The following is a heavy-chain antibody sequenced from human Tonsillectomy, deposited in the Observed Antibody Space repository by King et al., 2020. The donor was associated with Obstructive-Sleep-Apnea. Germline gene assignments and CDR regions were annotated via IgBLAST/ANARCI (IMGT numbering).Heavy chain of an antibody. CDR2: ISSNDEK. D-gene: IGHD3-16*01. CDR1: GLSLSNPRMG. CDR3: ARSYDYVWGSCFAY. V-gene: IGHV2-26*01. Sequence: VTLKESGPVLVKPTETLTLTCTVSGLSLSNPRMGVSWIRQPPGKALEWLAHISSNDEKSYSTSLKNRLTISKDTSKSQVVLTLTNMDPVDTATYYCARSYDYVWGSCFAYWGQGSLVTVSS. J-gene: IGHJ4*02.